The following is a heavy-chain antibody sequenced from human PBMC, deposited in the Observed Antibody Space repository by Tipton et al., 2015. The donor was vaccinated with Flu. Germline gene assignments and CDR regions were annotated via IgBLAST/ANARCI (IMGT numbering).Heavy chain of an antibody. V-gene: IGHV4-39*01. J-gene: IGHJ3*02. D-gene: IGHD3-10*01. CDR2: IYYTGDT. CDR1: GGSISSTSSH. CDR3: AKHFERGFDI. Sequence: LRLSCTVSGGSISSTSSHWAWIRQPPGKGLEWIGSIYYTGDTFYNPSLGSRVTMSADTSKNQFSLNLNSVTAADTAMYYCAKHFERGFDIWGQGTMVTVSS.